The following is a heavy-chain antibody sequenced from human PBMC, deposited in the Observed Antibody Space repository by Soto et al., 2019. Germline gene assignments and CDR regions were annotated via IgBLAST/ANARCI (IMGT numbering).Heavy chain of an antibody. Sequence: ASVKVSCKASGFTFTTYDIHWVRQATGQGLEWMGWMNPITGNAGYAQKFQGRVNMTRNTSITTAYMELSSLRSEDTAVYYCARRKERSGPHYFDSWGQGSLVTVSS. V-gene: IGHV1-8*01. CDR1: GFTFTTYD. CDR3: ARRKERSGPHYFDS. J-gene: IGHJ4*02. CDR2: MNPITGNA. D-gene: IGHD6-25*01.